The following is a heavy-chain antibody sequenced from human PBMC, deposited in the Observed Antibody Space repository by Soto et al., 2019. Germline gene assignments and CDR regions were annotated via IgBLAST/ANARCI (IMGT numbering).Heavy chain of an antibody. J-gene: IGHJ4*02. V-gene: IGHV1-69*13. CDR2: IIPIFGTA. Sequence: SVKVSCKASGGTFSSYAISWVRQAPGQGLEWMGGIIPIFGTANYAQKFQGRVTITADESTSTAYMELSSLRSEDTAVYYCARPNYYDSSGSFDYWGQGTLVTSPQ. CDR1: GGTFSSYA. D-gene: IGHD3-22*01. CDR3: ARPNYYDSSGSFDY.